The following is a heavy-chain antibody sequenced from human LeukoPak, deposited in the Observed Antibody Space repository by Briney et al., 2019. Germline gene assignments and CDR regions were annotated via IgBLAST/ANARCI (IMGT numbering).Heavy chain of an antibody. J-gene: IGHJ3*02. D-gene: IGHD2-21*02. CDR2: IYSGGST. CDR1: GFTVSSNY. V-gene: IGHV3-53*01. CDR3: AGSGVGGGDWPTDAFDI. Sequence: PGGSLRLSCAASGFTVSSNYMSWVRQAPGKGLEWVSVIYSGGSTYYADSVKGRFTISRDNSKNTLYLQMNSLRAEDTAVYYCAGSGVGGGDWPTDAFDIWGQGTMVTVSS.